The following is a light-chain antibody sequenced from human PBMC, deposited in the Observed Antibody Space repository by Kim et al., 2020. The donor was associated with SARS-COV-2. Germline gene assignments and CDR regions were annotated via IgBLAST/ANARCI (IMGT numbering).Light chain of an antibody. CDR3: QQYGTSRT. V-gene: IGKV3-20*01. CDR1: QGLRSSY. Sequence: EIVLTQSPGTLSLSPGERATLSCRASQGLRSSYLAWYQQKPGQAPRLLIYGASSRATGIPDRFSGSGSGTDFALTISRLEPEDFAVYYCQQYGTSRTFGQGTKVDIK. CDR2: GAS. J-gene: IGKJ1*01.